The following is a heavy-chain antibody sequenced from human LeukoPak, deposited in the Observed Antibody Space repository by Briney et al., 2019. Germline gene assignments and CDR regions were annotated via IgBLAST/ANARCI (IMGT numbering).Heavy chain of an antibody. J-gene: IGHJ4*02. CDR2: ISSSSSSYI. D-gene: IGHD1-26*01. V-gene: IGHV3-21*01. CDR1: GFTFMTYS. CDR3: ARDKIVGATYFDY. Sequence: GGSLRLSCAASGFTFMTYSMNWVRQAPGKGLEWVSSISSSSSSYIYYADSVKGRFTISRDNAKNSLYLQMNSLRAEDTAVYYCARDKIVGATYFDYWGQGTLVTVSS.